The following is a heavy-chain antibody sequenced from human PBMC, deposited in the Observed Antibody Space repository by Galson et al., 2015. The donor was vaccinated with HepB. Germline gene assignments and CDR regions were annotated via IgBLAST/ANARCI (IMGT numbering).Heavy chain of an antibody. V-gene: IGHV1-46*01. CDR2: INPSGGST. CDR3: ARDGPGYSSGWYGGLGFDY. CDR1: GYTFTSYY. D-gene: IGHD6-19*01. J-gene: IGHJ4*02. Sequence: SVKVSCKASGYTFTSYYMHWVRQAPGQGLEWMGIINPSGGSTSYAQKFQGRVTMTRDTSTSTVYMELSSLRSEDTAVYYCARDGPGYSSGWYGGLGFDYWGQGTLVTVSS.